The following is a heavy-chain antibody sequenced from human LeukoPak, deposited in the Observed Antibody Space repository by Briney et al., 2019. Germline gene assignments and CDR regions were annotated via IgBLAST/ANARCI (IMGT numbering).Heavy chain of an antibody. J-gene: IGHJ4*02. CDR1: GFTFSSYA. CDR2: ISGSGGST. V-gene: IGHV3-23*01. Sequence: GGSLRLSCAASGFTFSSYAMSWVRQAPGKGLEWVSVISGSGGSTYNADSVKGRFTISRDNSKNTLYLQMNSLRAEDTAVYYCAKGLEMTTRTPGDYWGQGTLVTVSS. CDR3: AKGLEMTTRTPGDY. D-gene: IGHD5-24*01.